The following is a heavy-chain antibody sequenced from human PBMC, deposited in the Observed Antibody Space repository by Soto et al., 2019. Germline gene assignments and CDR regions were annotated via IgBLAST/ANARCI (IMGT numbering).Heavy chain of an antibody. CDR2: VYYSGST. D-gene: IGHD3-10*01. Sequence: QLQLQESGPGLVKPSEPLSLTCTVPGASISSSSSHWGWIRQPPGKGLEWIGSVYYSGSTYYNPSLKSRVSISVDASKNQFSLNLSSVTAADAAVYYCARHRGPTGPNYWGQGTLVTVSS. V-gene: IGHV4-39*01. J-gene: IGHJ4*02. CDR3: ARHRGPTGPNY. CDR1: GASISSSSSH.